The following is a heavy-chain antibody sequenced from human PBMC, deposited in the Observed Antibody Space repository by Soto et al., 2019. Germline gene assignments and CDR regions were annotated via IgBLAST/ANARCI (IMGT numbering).Heavy chain of an antibody. CDR1: GGTFSSYA. CDR2: IIPIFGTA. Sequence: GASVKVSCKASGGTFSSYAISWVRQAPGQGLEWMGGIIPIFGTANYAQKFQGRVTITADESTSTAYMELSSLRSEDTAVYYCAHFWSGYYGSWFDPWDQGTPVTVSS. V-gene: IGHV1-69*13. D-gene: IGHD3-3*02. J-gene: IGHJ5*02. CDR3: AHFWSGYYGSWFDP.